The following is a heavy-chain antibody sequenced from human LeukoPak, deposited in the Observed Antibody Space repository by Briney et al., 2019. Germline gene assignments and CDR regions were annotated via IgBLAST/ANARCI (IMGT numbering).Heavy chain of an antibody. J-gene: IGHJ3*02. CDR3: ARDRVSNLRDAFDI. V-gene: IGHV3-7*01. D-gene: IGHD3-10*01. CDR1: GFTFSSYW. CDR2: IKQDGSEK. Sequence: GGSLRLSCAASGFTFSSYWMSWVRQAPGKGLEWVANIKQDGSEKYYVDSVKGRFTISRDNAKNSLYLQMNSLRAEDTAVYYCARDRVSNLRDAFDIWGQGTMVTVSS.